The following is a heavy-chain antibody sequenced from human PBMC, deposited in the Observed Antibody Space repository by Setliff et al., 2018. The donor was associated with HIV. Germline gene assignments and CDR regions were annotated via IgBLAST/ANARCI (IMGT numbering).Heavy chain of an antibody. Sequence: ASVKVSCKASVGTFSLYAINWVRQAPGQRLEGMGYINAGDDNTRYSQKFQGRVTITRDTSANTAYMELSSLRSEDTAVYYCARGSCGGCYLSDYWGQGTLVTVSS. CDR1: VGTFSLYA. J-gene: IGHJ4*02. V-gene: IGHV1-3*01. CDR2: INAGDDNT. D-gene: IGHD2-15*01. CDR3: ARGSCGGCYLSDY.